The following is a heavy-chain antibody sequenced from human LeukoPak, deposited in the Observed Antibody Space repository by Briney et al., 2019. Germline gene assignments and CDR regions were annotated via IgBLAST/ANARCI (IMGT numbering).Heavy chain of an antibody. CDR1: GGSISSYY. V-gene: IGHV4-59*12. D-gene: IGHD3-22*01. J-gene: IGHJ5*02. CDR2: IYYSGST. CDR3: ARDRKVVVIPRRDWFDP. Sequence: PSETLSLTCTVSGGSISSYYWSWIRQPPGKGLEWIGYIYYSGSTNYNPSLKSRVTISVDTSKNQFSLKLSSVTAADTAVYYCARDRKVVVIPRRDWFDPWGQGTLVTVSS.